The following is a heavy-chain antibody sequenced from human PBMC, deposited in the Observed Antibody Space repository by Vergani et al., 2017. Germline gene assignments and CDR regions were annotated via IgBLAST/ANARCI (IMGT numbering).Heavy chain of an antibody. CDR1: GFTFNKYA. CDR2: IAGTTDDT. V-gene: IGHV3-23*01. D-gene: IGHD6-19*01. J-gene: IGHJ4*02. CDR3: AKEGEGRGWPEIDH. Sequence: EVQLLESGGGLVQPGGSLRLSCAASGFTFNKYAMSWVRQAPGKGLEWVSSIAGTTDDTYYADSVKGRFTISRDKSKDTLYLQMDSLRAEDTAVYYCAKEGEGRGWPEIDHWGQGTLVTVSS.